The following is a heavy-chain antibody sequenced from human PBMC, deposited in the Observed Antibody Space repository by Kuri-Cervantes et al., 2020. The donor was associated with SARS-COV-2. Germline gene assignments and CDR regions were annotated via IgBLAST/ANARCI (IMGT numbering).Heavy chain of an antibody. Sequence: LRLSCAISGDRVSSNSAAWNWIRQSPSRGLEWLGRTYFRSKWYTDCAVSVKSRITINPDTSKNQFSLQLNSVTPEDTAVYYCARSERHRVAVAGTSDNWFDPWGQGTLVTVSS. J-gene: IGHJ5*02. CDR1: GDRVSSNSAA. CDR2: TYFRSKWYT. CDR3: ARSERHRVAVAGTSDNWFDP. V-gene: IGHV6-1*01. D-gene: IGHD6-19*01.